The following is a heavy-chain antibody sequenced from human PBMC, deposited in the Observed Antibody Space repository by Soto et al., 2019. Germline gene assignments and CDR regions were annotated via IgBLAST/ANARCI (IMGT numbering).Heavy chain of an antibody. D-gene: IGHD2-15*01. CDR1: GYTFTSYG. CDR3: ARDIGYCSGGSCYPWFDP. J-gene: IGHJ5*02. V-gene: IGHV1-18*01. Sequence: ASVKVSCTASGYTFTSYGISWVRQAPGQGLEWMGWISAYNGNTNYAQKLQGRVTMTTDTSTSTAYMELRSLRSDDTAVYYCARDIGYCSGGSCYPWFDPWGQGTLVTVSS. CDR2: ISAYNGNT.